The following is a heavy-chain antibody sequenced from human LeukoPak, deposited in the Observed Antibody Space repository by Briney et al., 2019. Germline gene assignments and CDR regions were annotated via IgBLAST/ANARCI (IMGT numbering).Heavy chain of an antibody. J-gene: IGHJ5*02. D-gene: IGHD4-11*01. CDR2: IRYDGSNK. CDR3: AKDIYSNYGFSPWFDP. V-gene: IGHV3-30*02. Sequence: GGSLRLSCAASGFTFSSYGMHWGRQAPGKGLEWVAFIRYDGSNKYYADSVKGRFTISRDNSKNTLYLQMNSLRAEDTAVYYCAKDIYSNYGFSPWFDPWRQGTLVTVSS. CDR1: GFTFSSYG.